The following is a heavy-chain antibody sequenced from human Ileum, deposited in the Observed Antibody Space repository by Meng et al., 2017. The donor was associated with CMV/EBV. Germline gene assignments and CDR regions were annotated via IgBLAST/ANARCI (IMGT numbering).Heavy chain of an antibody. CDR3: ARDGYYSLDH. V-gene: IGHV3-74*01. Sequence: GGSLRLSCAASGFAFSRSWMHWVRQAPGKGLAWVSRLTSDGRTDYADSVYGRFTISRDDATSTLYLQMNNLRAEDTAVYYCARDGYYSLDHWGQGTLVTVSS. D-gene: IGHD4-11*01. CDR2: LTSDGRT. CDR1: GFAFSRSW. J-gene: IGHJ4*02.